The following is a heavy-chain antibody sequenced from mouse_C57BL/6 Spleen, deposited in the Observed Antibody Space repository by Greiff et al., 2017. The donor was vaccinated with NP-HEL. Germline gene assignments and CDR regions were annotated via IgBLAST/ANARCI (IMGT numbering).Heavy chain of an antibody. CDR1: GYAFSSSW. Sequence: QVQLKESGPELVKPGASVKISCKASGYAFSSSWMNWVKQRPGKGLEWIGRIYPGDGDTNYNGKFKGKATLTADKSSSTAYMQLSSLTSEDSAVYFCARGHYYGSPGYFDVWGTGTTVTVSS. CDR3: ARGHYYGSPGYFDV. V-gene: IGHV1-82*01. J-gene: IGHJ1*03. CDR2: IYPGDGDT. D-gene: IGHD1-1*01.